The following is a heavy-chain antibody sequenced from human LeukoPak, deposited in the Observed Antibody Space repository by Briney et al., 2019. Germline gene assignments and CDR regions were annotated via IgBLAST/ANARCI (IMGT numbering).Heavy chain of an antibody. CDR2: ISGSGGGT. D-gene: IGHD6-19*01. Sequence: GGSLRLSCAASGFTFSSDAMSWVRQAPGKGLEWVSAISGSGGGTYYADSVKGRFTISRDNSKNTLYLQMNSLRAEDTAVYYCANPKRAVAPLDYWGQGTLVTVSS. CDR1: GFTFSSDA. V-gene: IGHV3-23*01. CDR3: ANPKRAVAPLDY. J-gene: IGHJ4*02.